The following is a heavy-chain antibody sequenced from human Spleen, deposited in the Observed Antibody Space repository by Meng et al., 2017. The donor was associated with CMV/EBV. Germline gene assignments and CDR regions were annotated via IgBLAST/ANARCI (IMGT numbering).Heavy chain of an antibody. CDR2: TRYDGGNE. J-gene: IGHJ5*02. V-gene: IGHV3-30*02. D-gene: IGHD3-16*01. CDR1: GFTFSSYG. CDR3: AKDRGGFDP. Sequence: GESLKISCAASGFTFSSYGMHWVRQAPGKGLEWVAYTRYDGGNEYYIDSVKGRFTISRDNSKNTLYLQMNGLRPDDTALYYCAKDRGGFDPWGQGTLVTVSS.